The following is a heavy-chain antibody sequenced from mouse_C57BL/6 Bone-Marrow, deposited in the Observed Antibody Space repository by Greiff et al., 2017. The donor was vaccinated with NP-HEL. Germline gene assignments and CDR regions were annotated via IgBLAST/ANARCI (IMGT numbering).Heavy chain of an antibody. CDR2: IHPSDSDT. Sequence: QVQLQQPGAELVKPGASVKVSCKASGYTFTSYWMHWVKQRPGQGLEWIGRIHPSDSDTNYNPKFKGKATLTVDKSSSTAYMQLSSLTSEDAAVDYCAITRYDYDGAWFAYWGQGTLVTVAA. V-gene: IGHV1-74*01. CDR1: GYTFTSYW. D-gene: IGHD2-4*01. CDR3: AITRYDYDGAWFAY. J-gene: IGHJ3*01.